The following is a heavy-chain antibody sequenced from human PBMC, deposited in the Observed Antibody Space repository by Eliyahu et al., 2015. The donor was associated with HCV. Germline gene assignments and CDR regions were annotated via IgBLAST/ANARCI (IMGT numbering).Heavy chain of an antibody. V-gene: IGHV3-49*03. CDR1: GFTFGDYA. Sequence: EVQLVESGGGLVQPGRSLRLSCXASGFTFGDYAXXCFRQAXGKGLEWVGFIRSKAYGGTTEYAASVKGRFTISRDDSKSIAYLQMNSLKTEDTAVYYCTRWLAAFYYYYYGMDVWGQGTTVTVSS. D-gene: IGHD2-15*01. CDR3: TRWLAAFYYYYYGMDV. J-gene: IGHJ6*02. CDR2: IRSKAYGGTT.